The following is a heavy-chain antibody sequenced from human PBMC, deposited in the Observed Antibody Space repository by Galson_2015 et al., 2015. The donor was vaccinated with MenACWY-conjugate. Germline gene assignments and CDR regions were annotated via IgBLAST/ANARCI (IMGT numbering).Heavy chain of an antibody. V-gene: IGHV3-53*01. Sequence: SLRLSCAVSGFTVSSSYMTRLRQAPGKGLEWVAVIYRDGSTYNADSLKGRFTISRDNSKNTVFLQITSLRAEDTAMYYCARDSRAAAVWGVSKRKTIVSFCGMDVWGQGTTVIVSS. CDR3: ARDSRAAAVWGVSKRKTIVSFCGMDV. CDR1: GFTVSSSY. CDR2: IYRDGST. J-gene: IGHJ6*02. D-gene: IGHD3-16*01.